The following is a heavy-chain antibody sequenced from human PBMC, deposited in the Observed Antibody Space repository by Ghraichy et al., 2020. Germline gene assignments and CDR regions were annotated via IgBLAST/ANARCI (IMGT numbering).Heavy chain of an antibody. J-gene: IGHJ4*02. CDR3: AKARCSGYGCDYFDY. CDR1: GFTFSSCA. CDR2: IAVSDDFT. V-gene: IGHV3-23*01. D-gene: IGHD5-12*01. Sequence: GESLNISCAASGFTFSSCAMAWVRQAPGKGLEWVTLIAVSDDFTYYADSVKGRFTISRDNSKKMLFLQMNSLRAEDTAVYFCAKARCSGYGCDYFDYWGQGALVSGSS.